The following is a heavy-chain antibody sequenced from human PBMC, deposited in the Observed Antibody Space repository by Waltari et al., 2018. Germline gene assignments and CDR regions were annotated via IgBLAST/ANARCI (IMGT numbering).Heavy chain of an antibody. D-gene: IGHD1-1*01. Sequence: EVQLVESGGGLVKPGGSLRLSCATSGFTFSSYSMNWVRQAPGKGLEWVSSISSSSSYIYYADSVKGRFTISRDNAKNSLYLQMNSLRAEDTAVYYCARGVGTLPTFDYWGQGTLVTVSS. J-gene: IGHJ4*02. V-gene: IGHV3-21*01. CDR2: ISSSSSYI. CDR1: GFTFSSYS. CDR3: ARGVGTLPTFDY.